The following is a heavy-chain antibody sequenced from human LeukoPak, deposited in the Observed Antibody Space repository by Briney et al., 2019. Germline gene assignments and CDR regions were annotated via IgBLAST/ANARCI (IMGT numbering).Heavy chain of an antibody. J-gene: IGHJ1*01. CDR2: FYSGGST. D-gene: IGHD6-13*01. CDR3: ASSSWSSEYFHY. CDR1: GFTISDNY. Sequence: GGSLRLSCAASGFTISDNYMSWVRQAPGKGLEWVSVFYSGGSTRYADSVKGRFTISRDNSKNTLYLQLNSLRAEDTAVYFCASSSWSSEYFHYWGQGTLVTVSS. V-gene: IGHV3-66*01.